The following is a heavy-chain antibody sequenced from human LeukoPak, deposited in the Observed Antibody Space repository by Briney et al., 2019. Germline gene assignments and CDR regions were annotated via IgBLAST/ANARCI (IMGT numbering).Heavy chain of an antibody. Sequence: GGSLRLSCAASGFTFSSYEMNWVRQAPGRGLEWVGRVKSKTDGGTTDYAAPVKGRFTISRDDSKTTLYLQMNSLKTEDTAVYYCTTVEYAAFYIWGQGTMVTVSS. V-gene: IGHV3-15*01. CDR3: TTVEYAAFYI. J-gene: IGHJ3*02. D-gene: IGHD2/OR15-2a*01. CDR2: VKSKTDGGTT. CDR1: GFTFSSYE.